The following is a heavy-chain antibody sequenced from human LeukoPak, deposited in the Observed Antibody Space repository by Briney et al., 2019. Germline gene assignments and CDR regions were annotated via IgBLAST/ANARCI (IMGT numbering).Heavy chain of an antibody. CDR1: GGSISSGDYY. J-gene: IGHJ4*02. CDR3: AYSGSYGHLGY. Sequence: SETLSLTCTVSGGSISSGDYYWSWIRQPPGTGLEWIGYIYYSGSTYYNPSLKSRVTISVDTSKNQFSLRLSSVTAADTALYYCAYSGSYGHLGYWGQGIPVTVSS. V-gene: IGHV4-30-4*01. D-gene: IGHD1-26*01. CDR2: IYYSGST.